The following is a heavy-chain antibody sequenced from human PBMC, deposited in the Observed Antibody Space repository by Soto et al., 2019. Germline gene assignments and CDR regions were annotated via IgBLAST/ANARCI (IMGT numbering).Heavy chain of an antibody. J-gene: IGHJ3*02. CDR1: GYTFTRYY. CDR2: INPSGGST. V-gene: IGHV1-46*03. Sequence: QVQLVQSGAEAKKPGASVKVSCKASGYTFTRYYIHWVRQAPRQGLEWMGIINPSGGSTTYAQKFQGRVTMTRDTSTSTVYMELSSLRSEDTAVYYCTRAPSYGAFDIWGLGTMVTVSS. CDR3: TRAPSYGAFDI. D-gene: IGHD4-17*01.